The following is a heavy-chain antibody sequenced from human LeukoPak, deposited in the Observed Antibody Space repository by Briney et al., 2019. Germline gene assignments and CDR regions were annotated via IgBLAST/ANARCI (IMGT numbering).Heavy chain of an antibody. V-gene: IGHV5-51*01. CDR2: IYPGDSET. CDR3: ALSIAVAGTVTYFDF. Sequence: GESLKISCQASGYIFSNYWIGWVRQMPGKGLEWMAIIYPGDSETKYSPSFQGQVTISVDKSISTTYLQWSSVKASDTAMYYCALSIAVAGTVTYFDFWGQGTLVTVSS. J-gene: IGHJ4*02. CDR1: GYIFSNYW. D-gene: IGHD6-19*01.